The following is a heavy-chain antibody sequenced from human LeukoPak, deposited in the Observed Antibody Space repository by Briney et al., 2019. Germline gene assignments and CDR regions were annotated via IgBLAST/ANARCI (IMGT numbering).Heavy chain of an antibody. Sequence: SETLSLTCTVSGASISSYYWSWLRQPAGKELEWLGRIYTSGSTNYNPSLKSRVTMSVDTSKNQFSLKLSSVTAADTAVYYCARGPGSGYPYYFDYWGQGTLVTVSS. D-gene: IGHD3-3*01. CDR3: ARGPGSGYPYYFDY. V-gene: IGHV4-4*07. J-gene: IGHJ4*02. CDR1: GASISSYY. CDR2: IYTSGST.